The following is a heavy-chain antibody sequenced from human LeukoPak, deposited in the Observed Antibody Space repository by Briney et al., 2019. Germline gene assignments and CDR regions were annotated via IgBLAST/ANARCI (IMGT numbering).Heavy chain of an antibody. Sequence: SETLSLTCAVYGGSFSGYYWSWIRQPPGKGLEWIGEINHSGSTNYNPSLKSRVTLSVDTSKNQFSLRLSSVTASDTAIYYCAKEGYSGYGASDFWGRGTLVTVSS. CDR2: INHSGST. J-gene: IGHJ4*02. D-gene: IGHD5-12*01. CDR1: GGSFSGYY. CDR3: AKEGYSGYGASDF. V-gene: IGHV4-34*01.